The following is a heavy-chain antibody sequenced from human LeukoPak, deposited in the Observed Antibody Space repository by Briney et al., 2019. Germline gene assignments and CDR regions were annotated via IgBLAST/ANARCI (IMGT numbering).Heavy chain of an antibody. D-gene: IGHD2-15*01. CDR1: GGSFNGYY. V-gene: IGHV4-34*01. Sequence: PSETLSLTCAVYGGSFNGYYWSWIRQAPGKGLEWIGEINHSGNTNYNPSLKSRVTISVDTSKNQFSLKLSSVTAADTAVYYCVTEPGYCTGGRCYGGWFDPWGQGTLVTVSS. J-gene: IGHJ5*02. CDR3: VTEPGYCTGGRCYGGWFDP. CDR2: INHSGNT.